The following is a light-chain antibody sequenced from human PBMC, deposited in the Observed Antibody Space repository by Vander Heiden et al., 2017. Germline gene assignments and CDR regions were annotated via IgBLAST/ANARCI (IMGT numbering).Light chain of an antibody. CDR1: QRLLQIPTTRNY. CDR3: QQYGNTPQT. CDR2: WAS. V-gene: IGKV4-1*01. J-gene: IGKJ1*01. Sequence: DTVMIQSPDSQSPSLCVRATIHCKPSQRLLQIPTTRNYLGWYQHRPGQPPRLLIYWASTRGSGIPDRFSGSGSGTDFTLTITDLQAEDLAVYYCQQYGNTPQTFGQGTRVEIK.